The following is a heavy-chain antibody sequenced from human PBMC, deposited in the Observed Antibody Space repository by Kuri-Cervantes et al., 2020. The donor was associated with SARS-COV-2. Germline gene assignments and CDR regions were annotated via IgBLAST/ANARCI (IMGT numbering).Heavy chain of an antibody. CDR3: AKGPTIFGVVIRSAFDI. D-gene: IGHD3-3*01. CDR2: IRYDGSNK. CDR1: GFTFSSYG. V-gene: IGHV3-30*02. Sequence: GESLKISCAAPGFTFSSYGMHWVRQAPGKGLEWVAFIRYDGSNKYYADSVKGRFTISRDNSKNTLYLQMNSLRAEDTAVYYCAKGPTIFGVVIRSAFDIWGQGTMVTVSS. J-gene: IGHJ3*02.